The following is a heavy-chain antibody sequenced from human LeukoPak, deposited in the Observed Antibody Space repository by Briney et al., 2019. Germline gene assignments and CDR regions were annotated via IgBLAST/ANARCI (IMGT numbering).Heavy chain of an antibody. CDR2: IRKRGIET. CDR1: GFTFSDYY. Sequence: PGGSLRLSCAASGFTFSDYYMSWVRQAPGKGLEWVAFIRKRGIETNYVDSVKGRFTITRDNARNSLFLQMNSLRAEDTAVYYCAREDGYCSGGNCYSYFVSWGQGTLVTVSS. CDR3: AREDGYCSGGNCYSYFVS. J-gene: IGHJ4*02. V-gene: IGHV3-7*01. D-gene: IGHD2-15*01.